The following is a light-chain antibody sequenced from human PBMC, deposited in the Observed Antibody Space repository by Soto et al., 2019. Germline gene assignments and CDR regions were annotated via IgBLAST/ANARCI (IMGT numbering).Light chain of an antibody. CDR1: QSLNSNS. CDR3: QQYDGSPRT. J-gene: IGKJ1*01. CDR2: NAY. Sequence: IVLTQSPGTLSVSPGERATLSCRASQSLNSNSLAWYQQKPGQAPRLLIYNAYNRASGIPDRFSGRGSGTDFTLTISRLEPEDFRVYHCQQYDGSPRTFGQGTKVEVK. V-gene: IGKV3-20*01.